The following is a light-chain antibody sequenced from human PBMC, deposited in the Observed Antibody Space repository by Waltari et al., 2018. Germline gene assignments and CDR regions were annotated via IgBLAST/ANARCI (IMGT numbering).Light chain of an antibody. V-gene: IGLV1-40*01. CDR1: SSNFGANYD. CDR3: QSFDSSLSASV. J-gene: IGLJ3*02. Sequence: QSVLTQPPSMSGAPGQKVTIPCTGGSSNFGANYDVHWYQQVPGTAPKLLIFGNTNRPSGVPGRFSGSRSGTSASLAIAGLQSEDEAVYYCQSFDSSLSASVFGGGTKLTVL. CDR2: GNT.